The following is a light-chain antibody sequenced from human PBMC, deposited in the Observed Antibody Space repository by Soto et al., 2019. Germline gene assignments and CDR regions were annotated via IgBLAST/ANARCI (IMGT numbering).Light chain of an antibody. CDR2: KAS. Sequence: DIQMTQSPSTLSGSVGDRVTITCRASQTISSWLAWYQQKPGKAPKLLIYKASTLKSGVPSRFSGSGSGPAFTLTISSLQPDDFATYYCQHYNSYSEAFGQGTKGELK. J-gene: IGKJ1*01. CDR3: QHYNSYSEA. V-gene: IGKV1-5*03. CDR1: QTISSW.